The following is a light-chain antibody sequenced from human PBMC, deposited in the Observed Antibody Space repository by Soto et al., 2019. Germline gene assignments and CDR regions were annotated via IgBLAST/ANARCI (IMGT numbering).Light chain of an antibody. CDR3: HQRQSWPRT. Sequence: EIVLTQSPATLSSSPVETATLSCRASQYVGTRLAWYQHKPGQAPRLLIYYTSNRATGIPARFSGSGSGTGFTLTINSLAPEDFAIYYCHQRQSWPRTFGQGTKVDIK. CDR2: YTS. J-gene: IGKJ1*01. CDR1: QYVGTR. V-gene: IGKV3-11*01.